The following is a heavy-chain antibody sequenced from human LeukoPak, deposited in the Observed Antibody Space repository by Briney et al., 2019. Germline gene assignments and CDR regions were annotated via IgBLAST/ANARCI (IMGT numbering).Heavy chain of an antibody. J-gene: IGHJ4*02. Sequence: PGGSLRLSCVASGFTFSRSAMHWVRQAPGKGLEWVAVISYDGNNKYYADSVKGRFTISRDNSKNTLYLQMNSLRVEDTAVHYCARGVDYGDYRAYYFDSWGRGTLVTVSS. D-gene: IGHD4-17*01. CDR1: GFTFSRSA. CDR2: ISYDGNNK. CDR3: ARGVDYGDYRAYYFDS. V-gene: IGHV3-30-3*01.